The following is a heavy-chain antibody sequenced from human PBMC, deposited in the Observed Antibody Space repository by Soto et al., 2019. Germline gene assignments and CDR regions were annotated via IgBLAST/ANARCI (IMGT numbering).Heavy chain of an antibody. D-gene: IGHD3-10*01. J-gene: IGHJ6*03. Sequence: GGSLRLSCAASGFTFSSYAMSWVRQAPGKGLEWVSAISGSGGSTYYADSVKGRFTISRDNSKNTLYLQMNSLRAEDTAVYYCAKISGSGGLLWFGELIEPPYYYYYMDVWGKGTTVTVSS. CDR2: ISGSGGST. CDR3: AKISGSGGLLWFGELIEPPYYYYYMDV. CDR1: GFTFSSYA. V-gene: IGHV3-23*01.